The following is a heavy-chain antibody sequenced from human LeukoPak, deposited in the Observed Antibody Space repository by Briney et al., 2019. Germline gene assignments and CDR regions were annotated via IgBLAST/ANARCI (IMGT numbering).Heavy chain of an antibody. V-gene: IGHV3-53*01. J-gene: IGHJ1*01. CDR3: ASGYGYEH. Sequence: PGGSLRLSCAASGFTVSSNYMTWVRQAPGKGLEWVSVVYTGGSTYSADSVKGRFTISRDNSKNTLYLQMNSLRAEDTAVYYCASGYGYEHWGQGTLVTVSS. CDR1: GFTVSSNY. CDR2: VYTGGST. D-gene: IGHD5-18*01.